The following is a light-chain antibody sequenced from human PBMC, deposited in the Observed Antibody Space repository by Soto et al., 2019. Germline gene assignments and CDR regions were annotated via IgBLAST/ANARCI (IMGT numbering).Light chain of an antibody. V-gene: IGKV1-39*01. CDR1: QSISND. CDR2: AAS. J-gene: IGKJ2*01. CDR3: QQTYSTPYT. Sequence: IQMTQSPSSLSASVRDTVTISCRASQSISNDVNWYQQKPGKAPKLLIYAASNLHSGVPSRFSGSRSGTDSSLTISSMQPEDFATYSCQQTYSTPYTFGQGTKVDIK.